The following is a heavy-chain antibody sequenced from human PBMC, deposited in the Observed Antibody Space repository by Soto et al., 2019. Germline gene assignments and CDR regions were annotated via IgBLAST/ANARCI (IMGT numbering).Heavy chain of an antibody. J-gene: IGHJ6*03. CDR1: GDSISTYY. D-gene: IGHD2-8*02. V-gene: IGHV4-59*08. CDR3: ARRYSPGYFTGGDSCYYYYYYMDV. CDR2: IYYSGST. Sequence: QVQLQESGPGLVKPSETLSLTCNVSGDSISTYYWNWIRQSPGKGLEWIGYIYYSGSTNYNPSIKNLVTISLDTPKNQFFVKLSSVTAADTAVYYCARRYSPGYFTGGDSCYYYYYYMDVWGRGAPVTVSS.